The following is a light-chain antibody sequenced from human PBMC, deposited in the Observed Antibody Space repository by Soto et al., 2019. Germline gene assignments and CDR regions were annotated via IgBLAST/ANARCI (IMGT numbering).Light chain of an antibody. CDR2: GNS. V-gene: IGLV1-40*01. Sequence: QSVLTQPPSVSGAPGQRVTISCTGSSSNIGAGYDVHWYQQVPRTAPKLLIYGNSNRPSGVPDRFSGSKSGTSASLAITGLQAEDEVDYYCQSYDSSLSVVFGGGTKVTVL. CDR1: SSNIGAGYD. J-gene: IGLJ2*01. CDR3: QSYDSSLSVV.